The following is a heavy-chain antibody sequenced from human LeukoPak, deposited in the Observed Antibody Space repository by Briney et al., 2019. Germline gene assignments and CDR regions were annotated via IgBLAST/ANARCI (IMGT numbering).Heavy chain of an antibody. CDR2: IYSNEST. Sequence: GSLRLSCAASDFTVSNNYMSWVRQAPGKGLEWVSVIYSNESTYYADSVKGRFTISRDTSKNTVYLQMNSLRAEDTAMYYCARGLHLGTVVRTYYFDYWGQGTLVTVSS. D-gene: IGHD4-23*01. J-gene: IGHJ4*02. CDR1: DFTVSNNY. CDR3: ARGLHLGTVVRTYYFDY. V-gene: IGHV3-53*01.